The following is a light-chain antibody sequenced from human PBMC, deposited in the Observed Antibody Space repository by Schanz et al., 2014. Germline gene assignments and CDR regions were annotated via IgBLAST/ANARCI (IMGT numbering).Light chain of an antibody. CDR1: SRDIGKYNY. CDR3: SSYTTSGSWV. CDR2: DVS. Sequence: QSALTQPPSASGSPGQSVTISCTGTSRDIGKYNYVSWYQQHPGKAPKLMIYDVSNRPSGVSNRFSGSKSGNTASLTISGLQAEDEADYYCSSYTTSGSWVFGGGTKLTVL. V-gene: IGLV2-14*03. J-gene: IGLJ3*02.